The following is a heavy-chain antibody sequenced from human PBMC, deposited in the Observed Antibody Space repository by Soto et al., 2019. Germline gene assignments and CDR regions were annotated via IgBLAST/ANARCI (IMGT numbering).Heavy chain of an antibody. Sequence: GESLKISCKGSGYSFISYWIGWVRQMPGRGLEWMGIIYPGDSDTRYSPSFQGQVTISADKSISTAYLQWSSLKASDTAMYYCVRLGYSYGFNGVGYFDYWGQGTLVTVSS. CDR3: VRLGYSYGFNGVGYFDY. J-gene: IGHJ4*02. CDR1: GYSFISYW. V-gene: IGHV5-51*01. CDR2: IYPGDSDT. D-gene: IGHD5-18*01.